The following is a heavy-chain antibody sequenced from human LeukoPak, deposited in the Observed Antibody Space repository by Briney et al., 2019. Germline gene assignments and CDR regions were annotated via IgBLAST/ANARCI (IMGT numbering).Heavy chain of an antibody. D-gene: IGHD1-26*01. J-gene: IGHJ6*04. CDR1: GFTFTTYS. CDR2: ISDNSKNI. V-gene: IGHV3-21*01. Sequence: GGSLRLSCAASGFTFTTYSINWVRQAPGKGLEWVSSISDNSKNIYYADSVKGRFIISRDNAKNSLYLQMNSLRAGDTAVYYCAWSFSGGSLDVWGKGTTVTVSS. CDR3: AWSFSGGSLDV.